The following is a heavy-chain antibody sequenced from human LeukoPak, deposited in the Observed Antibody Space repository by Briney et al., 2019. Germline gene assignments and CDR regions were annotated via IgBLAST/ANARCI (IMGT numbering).Heavy chain of an antibody. V-gene: IGHV3-23*01. CDR1: GFTFSSYG. CDR3: ATSSSGYNYFDY. CDR2: ISGSGGST. J-gene: IGHJ4*02. D-gene: IGHD3-22*01. Sequence: GGSLRLSCAASGFTFSSYGMSWVRQAPGKGLEWVSAISGSGGSTYYADSVKGRFTISRDNSKNTLYLQMNSLRAEDTAVYYCATSSSGYNYFDYWGQGTLVTVSS.